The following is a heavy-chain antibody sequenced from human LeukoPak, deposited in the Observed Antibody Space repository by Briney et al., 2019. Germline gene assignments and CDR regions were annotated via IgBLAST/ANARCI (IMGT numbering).Heavy chain of an antibody. Sequence: GGSLRLSCAASGFIFRNYAMSWVRQAPGKGLEWVSAITGSGDTTYYADSVKGRFTISRDNSKNTLYVEMNTLRAEDTAVYYCAKWGGYDILTGYYVSDFWGQGTLVTVSS. CDR1: GFIFRNYA. V-gene: IGHV3-23*01. D-gene: IGHD3-9*01. CDR2: ITGSGDTT. J-gene: IGHJ4*02. CDR3: AKWGGYDILTGYYVSDF.